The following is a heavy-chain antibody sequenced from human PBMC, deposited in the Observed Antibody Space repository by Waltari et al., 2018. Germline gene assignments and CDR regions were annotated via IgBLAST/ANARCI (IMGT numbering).Heavy chain of an antibody. CDR1: GYSISSGYY. Sequence: QVQLQESGPGLVEPSETLSLTCAVSGYSISSGYYWGWIRQPPGKGLEWIGNIYHSGSTSYNPSLKSRVTISVDTSKNQFSLKLNSVTAADTAVYYCAKEVAAAGTEDYWGQGTLVTVSS. V-gene: IGHV4-38-2*02. D-gene: IGHD6-13*01. J-gene: IGHJ4*02. CDR2: IYHSGST. CDR3: AKEVAAAGTEDY.